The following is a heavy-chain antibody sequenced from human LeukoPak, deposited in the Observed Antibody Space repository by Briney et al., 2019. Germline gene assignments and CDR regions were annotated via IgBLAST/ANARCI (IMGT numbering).Heavy chain of an antibody. Sequence: SETLSLTCTVSGGSISSGGYYWTWIRQHPGKGLEWIGYIYYSGTYYNPSLKSRVTMSVDTSKSQFSLNLTSVTAADTAMYYCARSDGGNSRSFDYWGQGTLVTVSS. D-gene: IGHD4-23*01. V-gene: IGHV4-31*03. CDR2: IYYSGT. CDR1: GGSISSGGYY. J-gene: IGHJ4*02. CDR3: ARSDGGNSRSFDY.